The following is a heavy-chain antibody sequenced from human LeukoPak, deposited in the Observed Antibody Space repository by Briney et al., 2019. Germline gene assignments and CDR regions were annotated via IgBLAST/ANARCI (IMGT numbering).Heavy chain of an antibody. D-gene: IGHD3-16*01. CDR2: IHTSGST. CDR3: ARSPAGSDAFDI. J-gene: IGHJ4*02. CDR1: GGSITSGSYY. V-gene: IGHV4-61*02. Sequence: SETLSLTCTVSGGSITSGSYYWSWIRQPAGKGLEWIGRIHTSGSTNYNPSLKSRVTVSVDTSKNQFSLNLSSVTAADTAVYYCARSPAGSDAFDIWGQGTLVTVSS.